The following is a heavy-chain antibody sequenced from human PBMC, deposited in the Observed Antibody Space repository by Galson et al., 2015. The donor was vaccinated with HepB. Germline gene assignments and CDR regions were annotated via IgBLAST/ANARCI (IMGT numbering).Heavy chain of an antibody. CDR1: GGSFSTYH. CDR2: ITQSGST. CDR3: ARGKGRQVLLDYHYYGMDV. V-gene: IGHV4-34*01. Sequence: ATLSLTCAVFGGSFSTYHWTWIRQPPGKGLEWIGEITQSGSTHSNPSLKSRVTISVDTSKNQFSLKVRSVTAADTAVYYCARGKGRQVLLDYHYYGMDVWGQGTTVSVSS. J-gene: IGHJ6*01. D-gene: IGHD3-3*01.